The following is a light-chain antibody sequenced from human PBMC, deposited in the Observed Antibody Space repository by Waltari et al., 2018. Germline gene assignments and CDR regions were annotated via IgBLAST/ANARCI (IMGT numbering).Light chain of an antibody. J-gene: IGLJ1*01. CDR2: DVS. CDR1: SSAVGGYDY. CDR3: SSYSSSSTLYV. V-gene: IGLV2-14*03. Sequence: QSALTQPASVSGSPGQSLTILRAGTSSAVGGYDYASRYQQHPGKAPELLIYDVSNRPSGVSDRFSGSKSGNTASLTISGLQADDEADYYCSSYSSSSTLYVFGTGTKVTV.